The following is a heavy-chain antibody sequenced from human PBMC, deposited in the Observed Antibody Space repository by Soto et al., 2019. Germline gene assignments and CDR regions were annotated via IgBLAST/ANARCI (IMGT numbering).Heavy chain of an antibody. V-gene: IGHV3-23*01. CDR3: ATFEGDSISLYVGFDY. CDR1: GFTFSSYA. CDR2: ISGSGGST. D-gene: IGHD6-13*01. Sequence: GGSLSLSCAASGFTFSSYAMSWVRQAPGKGLEWVSAISGSGGSTYYADSVKGRFTISRDNSKNTLYLQMNSLTAEDAALYYCATFEGDSISLYVGFDYWGQGTLVTVSS. J-gene: IGHJ4*02.